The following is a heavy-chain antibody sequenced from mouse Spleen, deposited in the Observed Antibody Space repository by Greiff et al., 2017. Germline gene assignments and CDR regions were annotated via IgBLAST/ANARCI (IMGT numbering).Heavy chain of an antibody. Sequence: QVQLQQSGAELVRPGASVTLSCKASGYTFTDYEMHWVKQTPVHGLEWIGAIDPETGGTAYNQKFKGKAILTADKSSSTAYMELRSLTSEDSAVYYCTKHRYDGFAYWGQGTLVTVSA. D-gene: IGHD2-14*01. CDR1: GYTFTDYE. V-gene: IGHV1-15*01. CDR2: IDPETGGT. J-gene: IGHJ3*01. CDR3: TKHRYDGFAY.